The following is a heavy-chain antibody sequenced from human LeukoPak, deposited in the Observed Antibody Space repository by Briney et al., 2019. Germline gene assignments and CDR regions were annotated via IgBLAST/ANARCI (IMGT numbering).Heavy chain of an antibody. D-gene: IGHD6-19*01. Sequence: ASVKVSCKSSGYTFTSYAMNWVRQAPGQGLEWMGWISGYNGNTNYAQKFQGRITMTTDTSTSTGYMELRSLRSDDTAVYYCARDLKMGYSSGRYSCGTVSSNDYCGQGTLVTVSS. J-gene: IGHJ4*02. V-gene: IGHV1-18*01. CDR3: ARDLKMGYSSGRYSCGTVSSNDY. CDR1: GYTFTSYA. CDR2: ISGYNGNT.